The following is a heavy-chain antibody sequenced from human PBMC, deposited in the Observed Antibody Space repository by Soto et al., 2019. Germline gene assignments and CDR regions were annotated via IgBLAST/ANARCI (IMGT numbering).Heavy chain of an antibody. CDR3: ARDKITGLFDY. Sequence: SETLSLTCAVSGGSISSGGHSWSWIRQPPGKGLEWIGYIYHSGSTYYNPSLKSRVTISVDTSKNQFSLKLTSVTAADTAVYYCARDKITGLFDYWGQGTLVTVSS. J-gene: IGHJ4*02. V-gene: IGHV4-30-2*01. CDR1: GGSISSGGHS. CDR2: IYHSGST. D-gene: IGHD2-8*02.